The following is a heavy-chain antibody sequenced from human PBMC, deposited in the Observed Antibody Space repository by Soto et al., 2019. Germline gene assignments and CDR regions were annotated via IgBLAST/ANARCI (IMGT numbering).Heavy chain of an antibody. D-gene: IGHD3-22*01. CDR2: MNPNSGNT. CDR3: ARGIRDYYDSSGSRFDP. Sequence: ASVKVSCKASGYTFTSYDINWVRQATGQGLEWMGWMNPNSGNTGYAQKFQGRVTMTRNTSISTAYMELSSLRSEDTAVYYCARGIRDYYDSSGSRFDPWGQGTLVTVSS. CDR1: GYTFTSYD. J-gene: IGHJ5*02. V-gene: IGHV1-8*01.